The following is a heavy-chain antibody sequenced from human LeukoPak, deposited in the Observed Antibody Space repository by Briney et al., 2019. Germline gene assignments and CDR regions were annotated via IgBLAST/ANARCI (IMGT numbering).Heavy chain of an antibody. V-gene: IGHV4-34*01. CDR3: AKRRRAAAGTVVSGAFDV. CDR1: GGSFSGYY. D-gene: IGHD6-13*01. CDR2: INHSGST. Sequence: SETLSLTCAVYGGSFSGYYWSWIRQPPGKGLEWIGEINHSGSTNYNPSLKSRVTISVDTSKNQFSLKLSSVTAADTAVYYRAKRRRAAAGTVVSGAFDVWGQGTMVTVSS. J-gene: IGHJ3*01.